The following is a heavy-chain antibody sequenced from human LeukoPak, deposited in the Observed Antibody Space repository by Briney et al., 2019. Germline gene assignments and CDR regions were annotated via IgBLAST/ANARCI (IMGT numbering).Heavy chain of an antibody. Sequence: GGSLRLSCAASGFTFSSYGMHWVRQAPGKGLEWVANINQDGSDKYYVDSVKGRFTISRDNAKNSLYLQMNSLRAEDRALYYCAISSPVAVVGYWGQGTLVTVSS. D-gene: IGHD2-15*01. CDR1: GFTFSSYG. V-gene: IGHV3-7*01. CDR2: INQDGSDK. J-gene: IGHJ4*02. CDR3: AISSPVAVVGY.